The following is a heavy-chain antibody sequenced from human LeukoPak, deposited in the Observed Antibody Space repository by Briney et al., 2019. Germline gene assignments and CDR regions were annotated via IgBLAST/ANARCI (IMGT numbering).Heavy chain of an antibody. D-gene: IGHD2-2*01. CDR1: GYTFTGYY. CDR2: INPNSGGT. Sequence: ASVKVSCKASGYTFTGYYMHWVRQAPGQGLEWMGRINPNSGGTNYAQKFQGRVIMTRDTSISTAYMELSRLRSDDTAVYYCARVAEYCSSTSCYRWFDPWGQGTLVTVSS. CDR3: ARVAEYCSSTSCYRWFDP. J-gene: IGHJ5*02. V-gene: IGHV1-2*06.